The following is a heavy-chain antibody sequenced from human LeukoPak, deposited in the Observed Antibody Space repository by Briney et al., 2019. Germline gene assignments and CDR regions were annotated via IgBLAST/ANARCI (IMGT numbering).Heavy chain of an antibody. J-gene: IGHJ4*02. Sequence: QTGRSLRLSCAASGFTFGTYGMHWVRQAPGKGLQWVAVIWYDGSNEYYTGSVKGRFTISRDNAHNTLYLQMNSLRAEDTAVYYCARGSQSTWGFFAYWGQGTRVTVSS. V-gene: IGHV3-33*08. D-gene: IGHD1-1*01. CDR1: GFTFGTYG. CDR3: ARGSQSTWGFFAY. CDR2: IWYDGSNE.